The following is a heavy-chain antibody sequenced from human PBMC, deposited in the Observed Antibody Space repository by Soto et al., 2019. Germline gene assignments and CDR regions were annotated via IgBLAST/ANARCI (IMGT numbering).Heavy chain of an antibody. CDR1: GFSFSSYV. CDR2: INTNGGSR. Sequence: GGSLRLSCAASGFSFSSYVMNWVRQAPGKGLEWVSSINTNGGSRYYADSVRGRFTISRDSAKNSLYLQMSSLRADDTAVYYCARSSTSGDVWGQGTTVTVSS. D-gene: IGHD2-2*01. V-gene: IGHV3-21*01. CDR3: ARSSTSGDV. J-gene: IGHJ6*02.